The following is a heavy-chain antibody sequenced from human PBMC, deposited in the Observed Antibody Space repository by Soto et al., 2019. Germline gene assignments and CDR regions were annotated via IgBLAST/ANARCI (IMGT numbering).Heavy chain of an antibody. CDR1: GFTFSSYA. CDR2: ISYDGSNK. Sequence: ESGGGVVQPGRSLRLSCAASGFTFSSYAMHWVRQAPGKGLEWVAVISYDGSNKYYADSVKGRFTISRDNSKNTLYLQMNSLRAEDTAVYYCARSSGGSFNWFDPWGQGTLVTVSS. CDR3: ARSSGGSFNWFDP. V-gene: IGHV3-30-3*01. J-gene: IGHJ5*02. D-gene: IGHD2-15*01.